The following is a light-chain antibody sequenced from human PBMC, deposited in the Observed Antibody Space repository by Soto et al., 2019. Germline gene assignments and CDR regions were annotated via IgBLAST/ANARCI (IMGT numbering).Light chain of an antibody. CDR3: QQYNNWPLT. V-gene: IGKV3-15*01. J-gene: IGKJ1*01. CDR1: QSVTGKY. Sequence: IVLTQSPGTLYLSPGERATLSCRTSQSVTGKYLAWYQQKRGQAPRLLMYGASTRATGIPARFSGSVSGTEGTLTISSLKSEDGAVYYCQQYNNWPLTFCQGTKVDIK. CDR2: GAS.